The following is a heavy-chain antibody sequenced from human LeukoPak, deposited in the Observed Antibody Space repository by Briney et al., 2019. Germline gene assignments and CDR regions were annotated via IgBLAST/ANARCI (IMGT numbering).Heavy chain of an antibody. CDR1: GFTFSSYW. CDR2: IKQDGSGE. J-gene: IGHJ4*02. V-gene: IGHV3-7*01. D-gene: IGHD1-26*01. CDR3: ARLVGAERLFDY. Sequence: SGGSLRLSCAASGFTFSSYWMSWVRQAPGKGLEWVANIKQDGSGEYYVDSVKGRFTISRDNAKNSLYLQMNSLRAEDTAVYYCARLVGAERLFDYWGQGTLVTVSS.